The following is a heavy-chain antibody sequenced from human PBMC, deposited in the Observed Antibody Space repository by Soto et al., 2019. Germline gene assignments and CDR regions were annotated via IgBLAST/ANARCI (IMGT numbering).Heavy chain of an antibody. D-gene: IGHD4-4*01. CDR1: GFTFSSYA. CDR3: AKFISRTTEDYYYGMDV. CDR2: ISGSGGST. V-gene: IGHV3-23*01. Sequence: GGSLRLSCAASGFTFSSYAMSWVRQAPGKGLEWVSAISGSGGSTYYADSVKGRFTISRDNSKNTLYLQMNSLRAEDTAVYYCAKFISRTTEDYYYGMDVWGQGTTVTVSS. J-gene: IGHJ6*02.